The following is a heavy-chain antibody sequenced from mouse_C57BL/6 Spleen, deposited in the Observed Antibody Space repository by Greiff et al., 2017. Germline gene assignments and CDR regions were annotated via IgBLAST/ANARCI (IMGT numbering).Heavy chain of an antibody. CDR2: IRNKANNHAT. CDR3: TPRSSYGYFDV. V-gene: IGHV6-6*01. J-gene: IGHJ1*03. D-gene: IGHD1-1*01. CDR1: GFTFSDAW. Sequence: EVQVVESGGGLVQPGGSMKLSCAASGFTFSDAWMDWVRQSPEKGLEWVAEIRNKANNHATYYAESVKGRFTISRDDSKSSVYLQMNSLRAEDTGIYYCTPRSSYGYFDVWGTGTTVTVSS.